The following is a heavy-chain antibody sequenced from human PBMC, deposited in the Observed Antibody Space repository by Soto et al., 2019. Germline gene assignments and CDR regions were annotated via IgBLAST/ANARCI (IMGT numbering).Heavy chain of an antibody. J-gene: IGHJ6*02. V-gene: IGHV4-30-4*01. Sequence: SETLSLTCTFSGGSISSGDYYLSWIRQPPGKGLEWIGYIYYSGSTYYNPSLKSRVTISVDTSKNQFSLKLSSVTAADTAVYYCARVGGAPNYYYYGMDVWGQGTTVTVSS. D-gene: IGHD1-26*01. CDR2: IYYSGST. CDR1: GGSISSGDYY. CDR3: ARVGGAPNYYYYGMDV.